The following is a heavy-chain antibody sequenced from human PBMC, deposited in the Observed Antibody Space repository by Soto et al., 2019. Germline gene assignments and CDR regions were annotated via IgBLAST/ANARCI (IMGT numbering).Heavy chain of an antibody. Sequence: ASVKVSCKASGYTFTSYDINWVRQATGQGLEWMGWMNPNSGNTGYAQKFQGRVTMTRNTSISTAYMELSSLRSEDTAVYYCAREYDFWSGYYIVVRDAFDIWGQGTMVTVSS. CDR1: GYTFTSYD. CDR2: MNPNSGNT. D-gene: IGHD3-3*01. V-gene: IGHV1-8*01. J-gene: IGHJ3*02. CDR3: AREYDFWSGYYIVVRDAFDI.